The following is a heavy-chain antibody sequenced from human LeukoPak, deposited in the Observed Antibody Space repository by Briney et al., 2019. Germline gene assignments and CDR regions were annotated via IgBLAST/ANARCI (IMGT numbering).Heavy chain of an antibody. J-gene: IGHJ4*02. D-gene: IGHD6-19*01. V-gene: IGHV4-4*07. CDR1: GGSISSYY. Sequence: PSETLSLTCTVSGGSISSYYWSWIRQPAGKGLEWIGRIYTSGSTNYNPSLKSRVTISVDTSKNQFSLKLRSVTAADTAVHYCARHRRLAVAGFDFWGQGTLVTVSS. CDR2: IYTSGST. CDR3: ARHRRLAVAGFDF.